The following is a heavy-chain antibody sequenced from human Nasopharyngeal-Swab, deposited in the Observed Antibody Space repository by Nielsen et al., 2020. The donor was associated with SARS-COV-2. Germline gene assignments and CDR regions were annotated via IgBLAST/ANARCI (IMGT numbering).Heavy chain of an antibody. D-gene: IGHD6-13*01. Sequence: GGSLRLSCAVSGLTVSSTYMSWVRQAPGKGLEWVSVTEIGGTTHYADSVKGRFTISRDNSKNTLYLQMNSLRAEDTAVYYCAKELSSSWWYWGQGTLVTVSS. V-gene: IGHV3-53*01. CDR3: AKELSSSWWY. CDR2: TEIGGTT. J-gene: IGHJ4*02. CDR1: GLTVSSTY.